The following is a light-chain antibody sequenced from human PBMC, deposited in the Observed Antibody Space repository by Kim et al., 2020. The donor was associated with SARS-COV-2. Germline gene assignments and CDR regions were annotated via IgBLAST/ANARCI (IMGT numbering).Light chain of an antibody. V-gene: IGLV1-40*01. J-gene: IGLJ3*02. CDR1: SSHIGAYD. CDR3: QSYDSRLSGYWV. Sequence: QGVTLACSGSSSHIGAYDVHWYQYLPGTAPRLLIYGDINRPSGVPDRFSGSKSGTSASLAITGLQAEDEADYYCQSYDSRLSGYWVFGGGTKVTVL. CDR2: GDI.